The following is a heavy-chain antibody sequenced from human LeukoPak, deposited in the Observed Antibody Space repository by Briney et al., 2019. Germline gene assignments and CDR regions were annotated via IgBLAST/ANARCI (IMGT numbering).Heavy chain of an antibody. V-gene: IGHV4-39*02. D-gene: IGHD2-15*01. Sequence: PSETLPLTCTVCGRSISSSSYYWGWIRQPPGKGLEWIGSIYYSGSTYYNPSLKSRVTISVDTSKNQFSLKLSSVTAADTAVYYCAREHCSGGSCYSAFDIWGQGTMVTVSS. J-gene: IGHJ3*02. CDR1: GRSISSSSYY. CDR3: AREHCSGGSCYSAFDI. CDR2: IYYSGST.